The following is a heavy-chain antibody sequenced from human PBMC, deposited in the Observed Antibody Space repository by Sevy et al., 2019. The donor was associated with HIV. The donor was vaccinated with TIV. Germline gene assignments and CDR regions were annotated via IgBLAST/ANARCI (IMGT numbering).Heavy chain of an antibody. J-gene: IGHJ5*02. Sequence: SETLSLTCAVSGGSISSGGYSWSWIRQPPGKGLEWIGYIYHSWSTYYNPSLKSRVTISVDRSKNQFSLKLSSVTAADTAVYYCARAATGTTDNWFDPWGQGTLVTVSS. CDR3: ARAATGTTDNWFDP. D-gene: IGHD1-1*01. V-gene: IGHV4-30-2*01. CDR1: GGSISSGGYS. CDR2: IYHSWST.